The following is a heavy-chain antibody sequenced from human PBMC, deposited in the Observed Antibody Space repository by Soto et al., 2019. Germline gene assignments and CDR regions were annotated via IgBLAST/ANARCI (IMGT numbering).Heavy chain of an antibody. CDR1: GFSLSTGGVG. CDR3: AHRVGLQGNWNGGYFDF. V-gene: IGHV2-5*02. Sequence: QITLKESGPTRVRPTQTLTLTCTFSGFSLSTGGVGVGWIRQPPGKALERLALIYWDDDKRYSPSLKSRLTITKDTSGNQVVLRMTNMDPVDTATYYCAHRVGLQGNWNGGYFDFWGQGALVTVSS. J-gene: IGHJ4*02. D-gene: IGHD1-1*01. CDR2: IYWDDDK.